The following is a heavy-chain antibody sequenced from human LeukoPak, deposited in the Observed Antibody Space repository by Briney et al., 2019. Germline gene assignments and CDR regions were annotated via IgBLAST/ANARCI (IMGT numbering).Heavy chain of an antibody. D-gene: IGHD3-22*01. J-gene: IGHJ4*02. CDR2: IYHSGST. CDR1: GGSISSGGYY. V-gene: IGHV4-30-2*01. Sequence: SETLSLTCTVSGGSISSGGYYWSWIRQPPGEGLEWIGYIYHSGSTYYNPSLKSRVTISVDRSKNQFSLKLSSVTAADTAVYYCARRVGYSYYFDYWGQGTLVTVSS. CDR3: ARRVGYSYYFDY.